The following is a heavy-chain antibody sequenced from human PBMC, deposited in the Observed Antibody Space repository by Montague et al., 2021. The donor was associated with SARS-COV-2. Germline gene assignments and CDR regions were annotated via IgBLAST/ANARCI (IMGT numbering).Heavy chain of an antibody. CDR3: ARQGAIQWFGEFGAFDY. V-gene: IGHV4-34*01. D-gene: IGHD3-10*01. Sequence: SETLSLTCGVNGGSLSGYFWTWVRQSPAKGLEWIGQINHGGTTNYDPSLESRAAISIDTFKQQFSLILTSVTAADTAVYYCARQGAIQWFGEFGAFDYWGQGILVTVSS. CDR2: INHGGTT. J-gene: IGHJ4*02. CDR1: GGSLSGYF.